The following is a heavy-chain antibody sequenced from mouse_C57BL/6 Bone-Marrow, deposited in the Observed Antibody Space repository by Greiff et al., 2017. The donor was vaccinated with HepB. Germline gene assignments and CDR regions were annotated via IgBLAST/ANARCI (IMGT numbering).Heavy chain of an antibody. D-gene: IGHD1-1*02. CDR2: IYPSSSNT. V-gene: IGHV1-81*01. Sequence: VQLQQSGAELARPGASVKLSCKASGYTFTSYGISWVKQRTGQGLEWIGEIYPSSSNTYYNEKFQGKATLTADKSSSTAYMELRSLTSEDSAVYFCARSVLCADAMDYWGQGTAVTVSS. J-gene: IGHJ4*01. CDR3: ARSVLCADAMDY. CDR1: GYTFTSYG.